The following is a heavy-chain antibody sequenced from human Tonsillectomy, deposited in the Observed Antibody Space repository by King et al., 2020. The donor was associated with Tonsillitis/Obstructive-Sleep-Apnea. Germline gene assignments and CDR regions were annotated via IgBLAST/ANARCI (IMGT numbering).Heavy chain of an antibody. D-gene: IGHD5-18*01. Sequence: QLQESGPGLVKPSETLSITCSVSGGSMNYYYWSWIRQPPGKGLEWIGYIYYSGSTNSKPSLKSRVTISVDTSKNQFSLKLKSVTAADTAVYYCARDGHIYGRGGGFDLWGQGTMVTVSS. CDR2: IYYSGST. CDR3: ARDGHIYGRGGGFDL. J-gene: IGHJ3*01. V-gene: IGHV4-59*01. CDR1: GGSMNYYY.